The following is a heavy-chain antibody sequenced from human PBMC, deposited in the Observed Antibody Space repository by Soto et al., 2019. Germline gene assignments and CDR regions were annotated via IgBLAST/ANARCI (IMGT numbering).Heavy chain of an antibody. V-gene: IGHV4-59*08. J-gene: IGHJ2*01. Sequence: QVQLQESGPGLVKPSETLSLTCTVSGGSISSYYWSWIRQPPGKGLEWIGYIYYSGSTNYNPSLRSRITISVDTSKNQFSLRLSSVTAADTAVYYCARFNWYFDLWGRGTLVTVSS. CDR1: GGSISSYY. CDR3: ARFNWYFDL. CDR2: IYYSGST.